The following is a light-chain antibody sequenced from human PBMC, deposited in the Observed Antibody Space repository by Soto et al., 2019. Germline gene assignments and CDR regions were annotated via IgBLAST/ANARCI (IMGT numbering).Light chain of an antibody. J-gene: IGKJ1*01. V-gene: IGKV3-20*01. CDR3: QQYGSSPTWT. Sequence: EIVLTQSPATLSLSPGERATLSCSSSQSVSSYLAWYQQKPGRAPRLLIFGTSSRATGIPDRFSGSGSETDFTLTISRLEPEDFAVYYCQQYGSSPTWTFGQGTKVDI. CDR1: QSVSSY. CDR2: GTS.